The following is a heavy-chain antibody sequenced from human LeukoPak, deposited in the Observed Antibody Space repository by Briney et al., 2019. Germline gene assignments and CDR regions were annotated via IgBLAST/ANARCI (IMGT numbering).Heavy chain of an antibody. J-gene: IGHJ4*02. D-gene: IGHD6-13*01. Sequence: GGSLRLSCVASGFTFSSYSMNWVRQAPGKGLEWVSAISGSGGSTYYADSVKGRFTISRDNSKNTLYLQMNSLRAEDTAVYYCAKDRGYSSSWYDYWGQGTLVTVSS. CDR3: AKDRGYSSSWYDY. V-gene: IGHV3-23*01. CDR2: ISGSGGST. CDR1: GFTFSSYS.